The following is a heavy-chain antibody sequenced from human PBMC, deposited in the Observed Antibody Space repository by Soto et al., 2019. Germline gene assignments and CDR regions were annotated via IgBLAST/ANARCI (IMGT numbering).Heavy chain of an antibody. V-gene: IGHV4-59*12. D-gene: IGHD5-18*01. Sequence: QVQLQESGPGLVKPSETLSLTCTVSGGSISSYYWSWIRQPPGKGLEWIGYIYYSGSTNYNPSLTRLVTISVDPSTNQFSLKLSSATAADTAAYYCARRYGKNAFDIWGQGTMVTVSS. CDR1: GGSISSYY. J-gene: IGHJ3*02. CDR3: ARRYGKNAFDI. CDR2: IYYSGST.